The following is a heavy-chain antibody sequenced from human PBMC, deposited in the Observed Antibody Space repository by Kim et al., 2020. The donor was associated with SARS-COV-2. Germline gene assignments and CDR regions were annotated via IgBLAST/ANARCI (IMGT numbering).Heavy chain of an antibody. Sequence: SETLSLTCAVYGGSFSGYYWSWIRQPPGKGLEWIGEINHSGSTNYNPSLKSRVTISVDTSKNQFSLKLSSVTAADTAVYYCARGHHRFGYSYGPGDYWGQGTLVTVSS. CDR3: ARGHHRFGYSYGPGDY. D-gene: IGHD5-18*01. V-gene: IGHV4-34*01. CDR1: GGSFSGYY. CDR2: INHSGST. J-gene: IGHJ4*02.